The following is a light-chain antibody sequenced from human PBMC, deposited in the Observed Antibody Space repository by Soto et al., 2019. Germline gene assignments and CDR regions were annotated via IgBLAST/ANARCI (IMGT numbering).Light chain of an antibody. CDR2: DAS. CDR1: QSVSRN. V-gene: IGKV3-20*01. CDR3: QHCGSSPPIT. J-gene: IGKJ5*01. Sequence: VMPQSKDPLSVSPGERAILSCRASQSVSRNLAWYQQKPGQAPRLLIYDASSRATGIPDRFSGGGFGTDFTLTISRLEPEDAAVYYCQHCGSSPPITFGQGTRLEIK.